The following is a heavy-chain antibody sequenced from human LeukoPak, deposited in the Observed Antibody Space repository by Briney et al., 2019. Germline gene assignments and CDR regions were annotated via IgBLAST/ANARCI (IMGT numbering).Heavy chain of an antibody. CDR1: GFTFSSYG. CDR3: AKDATSTDYYYMDV. J-gene: IGHJ6*03. V-gene: IGHV3-33*06. CDR2: IWYDGSNK. D-gene: IGHD2-8*02. Sequence: GRSLRLSCAASGFTFSSYGMHWVRQAPGKGLEWVAVIWYDGSNKYYADSVKGRFTISRDNSKNTLYLRMNSLRAEDTAVYYCAKDATSTDYYYMDVWGKGTTVTVSS.